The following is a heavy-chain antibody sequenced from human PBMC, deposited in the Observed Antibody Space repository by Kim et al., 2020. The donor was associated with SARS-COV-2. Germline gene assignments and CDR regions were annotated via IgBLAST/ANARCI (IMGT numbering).Heavy chain of an antibody. Sequence: GGSLRLSCAASGFTFSSYAMHWVRQAPGKGLEWVAVISYDGSNKYYADSVKGRFTISRDNSKNTLYLQMNSLRAEDTAVYYWARDGGGRLAEGELDYYYG. CDR1: GFTFSSYA. CDR2: ISYDGSNK. V-gene: IGHV3-30*04. J-gene: IGHJ6*01. CDR3: ARDGGGRLAEGELDYYYG. D-gene: IGHD1-7*01.